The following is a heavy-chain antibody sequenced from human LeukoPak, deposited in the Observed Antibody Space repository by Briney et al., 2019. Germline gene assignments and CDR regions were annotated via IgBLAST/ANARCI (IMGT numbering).Heavy chain of an antibody. V-gene: IGHV3-74*01. D-gene: IGHD3/OR15-3a*01. CDR1: GFTFNSYW. CDR3: ARGFKGTGYSFFDY. J-gene: IGHJ4*02. Sequence: PGGSLRLSCAASGFTFNSYWMHWVRQAPGKGLVWVSRNNSDGSSTSYADSVKGRFTISRDNAKNTLYLQMNSLRAEDTAVYYCARGFKGTGYSFFDYWGQGTLVTVSS. CDR2: NNSDGSST.